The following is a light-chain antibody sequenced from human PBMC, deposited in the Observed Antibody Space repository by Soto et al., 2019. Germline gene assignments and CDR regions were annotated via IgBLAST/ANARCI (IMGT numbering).Light chain of an antibody. CDR3: LQYDITPV. V-gene: IGKV1-33*01. J-gene: IGKJ3*01. CDR1: QDITNY. Sequence: DIQMTQSPSSLSASVGDRVTITCQASQDITNYLNWYQQKPGEAPKLLIYDASNLETGVPSRFSGSGSGTDFTFTISSLKPEDIAKYYCLQYDITPVFGPGTKVDIK. CDR2: DAS.